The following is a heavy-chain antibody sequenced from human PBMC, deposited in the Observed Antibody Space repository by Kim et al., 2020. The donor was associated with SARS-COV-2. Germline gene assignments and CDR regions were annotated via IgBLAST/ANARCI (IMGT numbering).Heavy chain of an antibody. Sequence: SETLSLTCTVSGGSISSYYWSWIRQPPGKGLEWIGYIYYSGSTNYNPSLKSRVTISVDTSKNQFSLKLSSVTAADTAVYYCARAGYYYDSSGYPLGYGMDVWGQGTTVTVSS. D-gene: IGHD3-22*01. CDR3: ARAGYYYDSSGYPLGYGMDV. CDR1: GGSISSYY. CDR2: IYYSGST. J-gene: IGHJ6*02. V-gene: IGHV4-59*13.